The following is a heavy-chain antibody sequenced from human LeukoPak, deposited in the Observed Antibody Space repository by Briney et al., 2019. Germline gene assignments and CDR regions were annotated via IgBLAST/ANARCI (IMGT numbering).Heavy chain of an antibody. CDR3: ARGVYIAAAQYGY. V-gene: IGHV4-59*01. D-gene: IGHD6-13*01. CDR2: IYYSGTT. Sequence: SETLSLTCTVSGGSISSYYWSRIRQPPGKGLEGIGYIYYSGTTNYNPSLKSRVTISVDTSKNQFSLKLSSVTAADTAVYYCARGVYIAAAQYGYWGQGTLVTVSS. J-gene: IGHJ4*02. CDR1: GGSISSYY.